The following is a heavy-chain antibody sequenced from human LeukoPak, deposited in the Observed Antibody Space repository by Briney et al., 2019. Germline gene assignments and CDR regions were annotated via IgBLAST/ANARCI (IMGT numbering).Heavy chain of an antibody. D-gene: IGHD4-11*01. CDR2: IYPGDSDT. CDR1: GYSFANYW. Sequence: GESLKISCKASGYSFANYWFGWVRQLPGKGLEWMGIIYPGDSDTRYSPSFRGQVTISADKSISTAFLQWKSLKASDTAMYYCARAPTSLSNPYYFDYWGQGTLITVSS. V-gene: IGHV5-51*01. CDR3: ARAPTSLSNPYYFDY. J-gene: IGHJ4*02.